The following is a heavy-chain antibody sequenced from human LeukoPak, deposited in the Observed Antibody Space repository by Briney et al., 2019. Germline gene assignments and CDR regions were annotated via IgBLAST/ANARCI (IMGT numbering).Heavy chain of an antibody. V-gene: IGHV3-30*04. CDR2: ISYDGSNK. CDR3: ARAPHSPAMFYPPLEGFDY. D-gene: IGHD5-18*01. J-gene: IGHJ4*02. CDR1: GFTFISYA. Sequence: PGGSLRLSCAASGFTFISYAIHWVRQAPGKGLEWVAVISYDGSNKYYADSMKGRFTISRDNSKNTLYLQMNSLRAEDTAVYYCARAPHSPAMFYPPLEGFDYWGQGTLVTVSS.